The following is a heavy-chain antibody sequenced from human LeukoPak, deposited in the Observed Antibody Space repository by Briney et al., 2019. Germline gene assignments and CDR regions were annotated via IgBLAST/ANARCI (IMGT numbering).Heavy chain of an antibody. CDR2: INHSGST. J-gene: IGHJ4*02. CDR3: AVYDSSGYYYFVDY. V-gene: IGHV4-34*01. Sequence: PSGTLSLTCAVYGGSFSGYYWSWIRQPPGKGLEWIGEINHSGSTNYNPSLKSRVTISVDTSKNQFSLKLSSVTAADTAVYYCAVYDSSGYYYFVDYWGQGTLVTVSS. CDR1: GGSFSGYY. D-gene: IGHD3-22*01.